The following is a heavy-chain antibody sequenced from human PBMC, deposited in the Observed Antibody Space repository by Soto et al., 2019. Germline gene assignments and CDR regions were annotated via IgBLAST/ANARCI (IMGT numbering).Heavy chain of an antibody. J-gene: IGHJ4*02. CDR1: GASVTSGGYY. CDR2: IYSDGRP. V-gene: IGHV4-31*03. D-gene: IGHD6-25*01. Sequence: QVQLQESGPGLVKPSQTLSVTCTVSGASVTSGGYYWTWIRQHSGKGLEWIGHIYSDGRPYYSPSLKSRLTISLYMSKNQFSLRLTSVTVADTAVYYCASGYKYPSDYWGQGTLVAVSS. CDR3: ASGYKYPSDY.